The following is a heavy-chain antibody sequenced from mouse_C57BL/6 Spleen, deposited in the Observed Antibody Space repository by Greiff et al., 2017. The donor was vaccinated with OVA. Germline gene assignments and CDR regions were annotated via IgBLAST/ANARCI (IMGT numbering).Heavy chain of an antibody. J-gene: IGHJ4*01. Sequence: QVQLQQSGAELVKPGASVKISCKASGYAFSSYWMNWVKQRPGKGLEWIGQIYPGDGDTNYNGKFKGKATLTADKSSSTAYMQLSSLTSEDSAVYFCARSGVYYGSSYDYAMDYWGQGTSVTVSS. CDR2: IYPGDGDT. CDR3: ARSGVYYGSSYDYAMDY. CDR1: GYAFSSYW. V-gene: IGHV1-80*01. D-gene: IGHD1-1*01.